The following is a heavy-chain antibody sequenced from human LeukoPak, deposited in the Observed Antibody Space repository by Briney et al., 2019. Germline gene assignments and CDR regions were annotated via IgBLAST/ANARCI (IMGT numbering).Heavy chain of an antibody. CDR2: IYYSGST. D-gene: IGHD2-2*01. CDR1: GGSISSYY. J-gene: IGHJ3*02. Sequence: SETLSLTCTVSGGSISSYYWSWIRQPPGKGLEWIGYIYYSGSTNYNPSLKSRVTISVDTSKNQFSLKLSSVTAADTAVYYCARGDQLLAVDAFDIWGPRDNGHRLF. V-gene: IGHV4-59*01. CDR3: ARGDQLLAVDAFDI.